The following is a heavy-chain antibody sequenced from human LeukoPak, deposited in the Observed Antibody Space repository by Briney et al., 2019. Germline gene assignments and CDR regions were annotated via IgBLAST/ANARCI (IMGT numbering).Heavy chain of an antibody. V-gene: IGHV3-11*01. J-gene: IGHJ4*02. CDR3: ARDHGGYDIDY. CDR2: ISSSGSTI. CDR1: GFTFSDYY. Sequence: AGVSLRRSCAASGFTFSDYYMSRIRQAPGKGLEWVSYISSSGSTIYYADSVKGRFTISRDNAKNSLYLQMNSLRAEDTAVYYCARDHGGYDIDYWGQGTLVTVSS. D-gene: IGHD5-12*01.